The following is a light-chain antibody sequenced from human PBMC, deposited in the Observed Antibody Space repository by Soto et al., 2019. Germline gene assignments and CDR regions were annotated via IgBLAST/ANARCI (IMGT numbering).Light chain of an antibody. CDR2: AAS. CDR3: QQSYSSPLT. CDR1: QSISSY. V-gene: IGKV1-39*01. Sequence: DIQMTQSPSSLSASVGDRVTITCRASQSISSYLNWYQQKPGKAPELLIYAASTLQGGVPSRFSGSESGTDFTLTISSLQPEEFATYYCQQSYSSPLTFGGGTKVDI. J-gene: IGKJ4*02.